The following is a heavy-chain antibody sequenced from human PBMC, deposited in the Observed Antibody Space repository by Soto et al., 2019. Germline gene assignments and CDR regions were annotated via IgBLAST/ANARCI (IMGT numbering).Heavy chain of an antibody. J-gene: IGHJ6*02. Sequence: QVQLVQSGAEVKKPGASVKVSCKASGYTFTGSYMHWVRQAPGQGLEWMGWIHPDSGDTKYAPKFQGWVTMTRDTFVNKAYMELSSLNSDYTAVYYGARLIFFASVSECCHGMDVWGHRTT. V-gene: IGHV1-2*04. D-gene: IGHD3-10*01. CDR3: ARLIFFASVSECCHGMDV. CDR2: IHPDSGDT. CDR1: GYTFTGSY.